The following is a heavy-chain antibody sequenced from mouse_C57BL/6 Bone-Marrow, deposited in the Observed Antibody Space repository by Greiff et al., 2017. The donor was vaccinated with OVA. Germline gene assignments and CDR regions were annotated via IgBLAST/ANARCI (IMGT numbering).Heavy chain of an antibody. J-gene: IGHJ1*03. Sequence: QVTLKESGPGILQPSQTLSLTCSFSGFSLSTSGMGVGWIHQPSGNGLEWLAHIWWNDNKYYNTALKSRLTISKDTSNNQVFLKIASVDTSDTATYYCARIGYVWYFDVWGTGTTVTVSS. CDR1: GFSLSTSGMG. CDR3: ARIGYVWYFDV. D-gene: IGHD2-14*01. CDR2: IWWNDNK. V-gene: IGHV8-11*01.